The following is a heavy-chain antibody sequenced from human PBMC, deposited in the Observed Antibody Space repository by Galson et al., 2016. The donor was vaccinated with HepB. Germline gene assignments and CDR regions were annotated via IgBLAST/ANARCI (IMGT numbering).Heavy chain of an antibody. D-gene: IGHD3-22*01. CDR1: GGSIITNRW. J-gene: IGHJ4*02. Sequence: ETLSLTCTVSGGSIITNRWWNWVRQAPGRGLEWIGYVYHNGNTHYNPALEGRVIISLDSPKNQFSLKLTSVTAADTAIYFCAKGRGYGAGDYSLLAYWGQGLSVTVSS. CDR3: AKGRGYGAGDYSLLAY. CDR2: VYHNGNT. V-gene: IGHV4-4*01.